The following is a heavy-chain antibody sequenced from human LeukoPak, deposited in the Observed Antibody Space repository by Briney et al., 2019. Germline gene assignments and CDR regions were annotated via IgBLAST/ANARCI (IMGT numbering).Heavy chain of an antibody. CDR3: ARSSGYGSTFFDY. J-gene: IGHJ4*02. CDR1: GGSISSGGYS. D-gene: IGHD5-12*01. CDR2: IYYSGST. Sequence: PSETLSLTCTVSGGSISSGGYSWSWIRQHPGKGLEWIGYIYYSGSTYYNPSLKSRVTMSVDTSKNQFSLKLSSVTAVDTAVYYCARSSGYGSTFFDYWGQGTLVTVSS. V-gene: IGHV4-31*03.